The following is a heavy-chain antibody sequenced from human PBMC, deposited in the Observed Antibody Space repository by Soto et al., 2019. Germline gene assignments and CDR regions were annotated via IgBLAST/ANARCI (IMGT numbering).Heavy chain of an antibody. D-gene: IGHD2-15*01. V-gene: IGHV4-30-4*01. Sequence: QVQLQESGPGLVKPSQTLSRTCTVSGGSISSGDYYWRWIRQPPGKGVEWSGYIYYSGSTYYNPSLKSRVTISVDTSKNQFSLKLSSVTAADTAVYDCARRPQDCSGGTCYLYFHHWGQGTLVTVSS. CDR1: GGSISSGDYY. CDR3: ARRPQDCSGGTCYLYFHH. J-gene: IGHJ1*01. CDR2: IYYSGST.